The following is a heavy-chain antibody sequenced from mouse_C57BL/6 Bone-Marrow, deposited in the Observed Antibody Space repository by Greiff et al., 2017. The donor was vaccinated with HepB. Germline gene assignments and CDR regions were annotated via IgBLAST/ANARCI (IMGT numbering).Heavy chain of an antibody. Sequence: QVQLQQPGAELVRPGTSVKLSCKASGYTFTSYWMHWVKQRPGQGLEWIGVIDPSDSYTNYNQKFKGKATLTVDTSSSTAYMQLSSLTSEDSAVYYCARGSTHYFDYWGQGTTLTVSS. V-gene: IGHV1-59*01. D-gene: IGHD5-1*01. CDR3: ARGSTHYFDY. J-gene: IGHJ2*01. CDR2: IDPSDSYT. CDR1: GYTFTSYW.